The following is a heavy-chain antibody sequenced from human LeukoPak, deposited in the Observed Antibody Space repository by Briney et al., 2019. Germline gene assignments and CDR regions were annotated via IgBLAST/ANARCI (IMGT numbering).Heavy chain of an antibody. CDR2: ISDSSRTT. CDR1: GFTFSTEA. Sequence: GGSLRLSCEVSGFTFSTEAMTWVRQAPGKGLEWVSSISDSSRTTYYADSVQGRLTISRDNSRNTVYLQMNSLRVEDTAFYYCAKKLGFIPQFDYWSQGTLVAVSS. D-gene: IGHD6-13*01. V-gene: IGHV3-23*01. CDR3: AKKLGFIPQFDY. J-gene: IGHJ4*02.